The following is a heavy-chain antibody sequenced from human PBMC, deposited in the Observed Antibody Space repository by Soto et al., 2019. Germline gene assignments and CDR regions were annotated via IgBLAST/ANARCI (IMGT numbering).Heavy chain of an antibody. CDR1: GGSISSYY. Sequence: QVQLQESGPGLVKPSETLSLTCTVSGGSISSYYWSWIRQPPGKGLEWIGYIYYSGSTNYNPALKSRVTISVDTSKNQFSLKLSSVTAADTGVYYCARRGTVAAPYYYYMDVWGKGTTVTVSS. CDR2: IYYSGST. V-gene: IGHV4-59*08. CDR3: ARRGTVAAPYYYYMDV. D-gene: IGHD6-19*01. J-gene: IGHJ6*03.